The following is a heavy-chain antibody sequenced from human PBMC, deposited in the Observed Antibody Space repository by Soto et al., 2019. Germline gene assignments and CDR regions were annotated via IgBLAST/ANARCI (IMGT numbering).Heavy chain of an antibody. CDR2: IYHTGDT. J-gene: IGHJ6*03. CDR3: ARKGIYYYYMDV. V-gene: IGHV4-4*02. CDR1: GSSVSNSNW. Sequence: QVQLQESGPGLVKPSGTLSLTCVVSGSSVSNSNWWTWVRQPPGKGLEWIGEIYHTGDTNYNPSLVSRVTLSIDKSRNQFSLRLGSVSAADTAVYFCARKGIYYYYMDVWGRGTTVTVSS.